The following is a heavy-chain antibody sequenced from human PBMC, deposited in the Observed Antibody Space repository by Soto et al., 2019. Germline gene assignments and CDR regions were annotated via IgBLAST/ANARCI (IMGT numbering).Heavy chain of an antibody. D-gene: IGHD2-15*01. V-gene: IGHV3-30*18. CDR2: ISYDGSNK. CDR1: GFTFSSYG. CDR3: AKDRNRYCSGGSCSDYDAFDF. J-gene: IGHJ3*01. Sequence: QVQLVESGGGVVQPGRSLRLSCAASGFTFSSYGMHWVRQAPGKGLEWVAVISYDGSNKYYVDSVKGRFTNYRDNCKNTLYLQNNSMRAEDKVVYYCAKDRNRYCSGGSCSDYDAFDFWGQGTMVTVSS.